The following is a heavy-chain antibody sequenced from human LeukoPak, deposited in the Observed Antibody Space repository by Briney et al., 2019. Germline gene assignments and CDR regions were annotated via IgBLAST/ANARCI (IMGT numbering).Heavy chain of an antibody. Sequence: SETLSLTCAVYGGSFSGYYWNWIRQSPGKGLEWIGEINYSGNTNYNPSLKSRVTISVDTSRNQFSLKVSSVTAADTAVYYCATGYSSFMDVWGKGTTVTVSS. D-gene: IGHD6-6*01. CDR3: ATGYSSFMDV. J-gene: IGHJ6*04. V-gene: IGHV4-34*01. CDR2: INYSGNT. CDR1: GGSFSGYY.